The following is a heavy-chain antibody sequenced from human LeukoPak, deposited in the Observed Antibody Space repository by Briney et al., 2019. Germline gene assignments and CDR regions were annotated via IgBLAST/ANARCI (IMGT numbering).Heavy chain of an antibody. J-gene: IGHJ3*02. CDR3: AKVPVFSLTISEVVTDDAFDI. CDR1: RFTFSSDA. CDR2: ISGSGGAT. V-gene: IGHV3-23*01. Sequence: GGSLRLSCAASRFTFSSDAMSWVRQAPGKGLEWVSAISGSGGATYYADSVKGRFTISRDNSKNTLYLQMNSLRAEDTAVYYCAKVPVFSLTISEVVTDDAFDIWGQGTIVTVSS. D-gene: IGHD3-3*01.